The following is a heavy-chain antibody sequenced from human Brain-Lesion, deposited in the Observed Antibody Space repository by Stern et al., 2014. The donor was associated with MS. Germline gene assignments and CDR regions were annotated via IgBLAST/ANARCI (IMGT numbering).Heavy chain of an antibody. CDR2: ISTSGST. Sequence: QLQLQESGPGLVKPSQTLSLTCTVSGASISSGTYFWTWIRQPAGKGLEWIGRISTSGSTTYNPSLKSRVTLSLDTSKKEFSLKLSSVTAADTAVYYCARAYYYDTSGDSDAFNIWGQGTQVTVSS. J-gene: IGHJ3*02. CDR1: GASISSGTYF. V-gene: IGHV4-61*02. D-gene: IGHD3-22*01. CDR3: ARAYYYDTSGDSDAFNI.